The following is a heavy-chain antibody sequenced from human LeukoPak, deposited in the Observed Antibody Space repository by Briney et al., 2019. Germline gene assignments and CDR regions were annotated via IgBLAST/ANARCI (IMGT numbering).Heavy chain of an antibody. CDR3: ARDNWNYVGYYYYGMDV. D-gene: IGHD1-7*01. CDR1: GFTFSDYY. V-gene: IGHV3-11*01. Sequence: GGSPRLSCAASGFTFSDYYMSWIRQAPGKGLEWVSYISSSGSTIYYADSVKGRFTISRDNAKNSLYLQMNSLRAEDTAVYYCARDNWNYVGYYYYGMDVWGQGTTVTVSS. J-gene: IGHJ6*02. CDR2: ISSSGSTI.